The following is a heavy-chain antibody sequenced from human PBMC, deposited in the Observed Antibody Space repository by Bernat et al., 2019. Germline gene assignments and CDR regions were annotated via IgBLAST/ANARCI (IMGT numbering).Heavy chain of an antibody. CDR1: GGSISSGSYY. J-gene: IGHJ4*02. Sequence: QVQLQESGPGPVKPSQTLSLTCTVSGGSISSGSYYWSWIRQPAGKGLEWIGRIYTSGSTNYNPSLKSRVTISVDTSKNQFSLKLSSVTAADTAVYYCARSKLLSYLDYWGQGTLVTVSS. V-gene: IGHV4-61*02. CDR3: ARSKLLSYLDY. CDR2: IYTSGST. D-gene: IGHD2/OR15-2a*01.